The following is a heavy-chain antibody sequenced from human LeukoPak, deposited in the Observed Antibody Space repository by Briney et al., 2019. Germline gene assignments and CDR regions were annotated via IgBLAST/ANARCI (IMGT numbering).Heavy chain of an antibody. Sequence: GGSLRLSCAASGFTVSSNYMSWVRQAPGKGLEWVSVIYSGGSTYHADSVKGRFTISRHNSKNTLYLQMNSLRAEDTAVYYCARVAAAGTVDYWGQGTLVTVSS. D-gene: IGHD6-13*01. V-gene: IGHV3-53*04. CDR1: GFTVSSNY. CDR2: IYSGGST. J-gene: IGHJ4*02. CDR3: ARVAAAGTVDY.